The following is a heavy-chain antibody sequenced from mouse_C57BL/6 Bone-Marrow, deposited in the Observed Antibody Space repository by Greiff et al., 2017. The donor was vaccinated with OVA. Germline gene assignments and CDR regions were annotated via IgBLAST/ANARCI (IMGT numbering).Heavy chain of an antibody. CDR3: ARDQAYDYDVAWFAY. D-gene: IGHD2-4*01. Sequence: DVMLVESGGGLVKPGGSLKLSCAASGFTFSSYAMSWVRQTPEKRLEWVATISDGGSYTYYPDNVKGRFTISRDNAKNNLYLQMSHLKSEDTAMYYCARDQAYDYDVAWFAYWGQGTLVTVSA. CDR2: ISDGGSYT. J-gene: IGHJ3*01. CDR1: GFTFSSYA. V-gene: IGHV5-4*01.